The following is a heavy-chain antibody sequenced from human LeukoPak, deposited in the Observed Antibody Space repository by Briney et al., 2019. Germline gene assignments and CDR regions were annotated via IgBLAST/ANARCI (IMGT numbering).Heavy chain of an antibody. CDR1: GFSFSDYS. V-gene: IGHV3-21*01. Sequence: PGGSLRLSCAASGFSFSDYSMNWVRQAPGKGLEWVSSISSSSSYIYYADSVKGRFTISRDNAKNSLYLQMNSLRAEDTAVYYCARNYDSRAKYGYYFDYWGQGTLVTVSS. J-gene: IGHJ4*02. D-gene: IGHD3-22*01. CDR3: ARNYDSRAKYGYYFDY. CDR2: ISSSSSYI.